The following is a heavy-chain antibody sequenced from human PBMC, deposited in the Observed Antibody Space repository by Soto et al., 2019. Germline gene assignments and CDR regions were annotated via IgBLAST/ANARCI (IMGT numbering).Heavy chain of an antibody. CDR1: GFTFSSYA. CDR2: ISGSGGST. Sequence: GGSLRLSCAASGFTFSSYAMSWVRQAPGKGLEWVSAISGSGGSTYYADSVKGRFTISRDNSKNTLYLQMNSLRAEDTAVYYCAKDPWGYYDSSGYYYRYYYGMDVCGQGTTVTVSS. CDR3: AKDPWGYYDSSGYYYRYYYGMDV. V-gene: IGHV3-23*01. D-gene: IGHD3-22*01. J-gene: IGHJ6*02.